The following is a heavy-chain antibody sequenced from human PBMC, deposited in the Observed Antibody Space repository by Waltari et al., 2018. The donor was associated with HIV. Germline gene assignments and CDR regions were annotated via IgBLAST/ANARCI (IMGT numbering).Heavy chain of an antibody. CDR3: ARSRSGGFAPRFDY. CDR2: MNPNSGQT. D-gene: IGHD5-12*01. J-gene: IGHJ4*02. CDR1: GYTFIGYD. V-gene: IGHV1-8*01. Sequence: QVQLVQSGAEVKELGTSVRVSCKASGYTFIGYDIHWVRQAAGQGLEWMGLMNPNSGQTGYEQSLQCRVIMTRNISSDTAYMELTSLKFEDTAVYFCARSRSGGFAPRFDYWGQGALVTVSS.